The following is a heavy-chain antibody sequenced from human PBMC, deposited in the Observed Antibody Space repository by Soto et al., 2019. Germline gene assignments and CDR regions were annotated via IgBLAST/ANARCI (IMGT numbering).Heavy chain of an antibody. CDR3: ARRGPRDYGDYVFSHETYYFDY. Sequence: GGSLRLSCAASGFTFDDYGMSWVRQAPGKGLEWVSGINWNGGSTSYADSVKGRFTISRDNAKNSLYLQMNSLRAEDTALYHCARRGPRDYGDYVFSHETYYFDYWGQGTLVTVSS. J-gene: IGHJ4*02. CDR1: GFTFDDYG. D-gene: IGHD4-17*01. CDR2: INWNGGST. V-gene: IGHV3-20*01.